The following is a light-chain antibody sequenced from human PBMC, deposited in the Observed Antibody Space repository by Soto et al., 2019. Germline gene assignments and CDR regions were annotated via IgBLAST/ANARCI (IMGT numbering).Light chain of an antibody. CDR3: QQRSSWTIT. J-gene: IGKJ5*01. Sequence: EILLTQYPATLSLSPGERATLSWGASQSVTSYLAWYQQRPGQAPRLLINDASRRATGIPDRFSGSGSGADFTLTISSIQTEDFEVYYCQQRSSWTITFGQGTRLEIK. V-gene: IGKV3-11*01. CDR2: DAS. CDR1: QSVTSY.